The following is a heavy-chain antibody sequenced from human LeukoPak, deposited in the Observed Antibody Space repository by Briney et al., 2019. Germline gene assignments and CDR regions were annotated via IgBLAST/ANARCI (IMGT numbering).Heavy chain of an antibody. CDR2: IYYSGST. CDR1: GGSISSSNYY. V-gene: IGHV4-39*01. CDR3: ARLGIAAAGTLDY. J-gene: IGHJ4*02. D-gene: IGHD6-13*01. Sequence: SETLSLTCTVSGGSISSSNYYWAWIRQPPGKGLEWIGSIYYSGSTYYNPSLKSRVTISVDTSKNQFSLKLSSVTAADTAVYYCARLGIAAAGTLDYWDQGTLVTVSS.